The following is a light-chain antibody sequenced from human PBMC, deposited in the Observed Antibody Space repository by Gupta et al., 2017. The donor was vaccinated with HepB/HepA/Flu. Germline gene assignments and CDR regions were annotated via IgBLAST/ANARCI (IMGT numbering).Light chain of an antibody. CDR3: QQRISWPLT. CDR1: QSVSGY. V-gene: IGKV3-11*01. J-gene: IGKJ4*01. CDR2: DAS. Sequence: EIVLTQSPATLSLSPGERATLSCRASQSVSGYLAWYQQKPGQAPRLLIYDASNRATGIPARFSGSGSGTDFTLTISSLESEDFALYYCQQRISWPLTFGGGTKVEIK.